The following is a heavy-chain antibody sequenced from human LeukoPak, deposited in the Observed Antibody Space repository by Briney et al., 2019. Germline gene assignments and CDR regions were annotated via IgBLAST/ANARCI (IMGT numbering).Heavy chain of an antibody. D-gene: IGHD3-3*01. J-gene: IGHJ5*02. CDR3: ARLGVYGVSWFDP. CDR1: GGSISSSSYY. Sequence: SETLSLTCTVSGGSISSSSYYWGWIRQPPGKGLEWIGSIYYSGSTYYNPSLKSRVTISVDTSKNQFSLKPSSVTAADTAVYYCARLGVYGVSWFDPWGQGTLVTVSS. V-gene: IGHV4-39*01. CDR2: IYYSGST.